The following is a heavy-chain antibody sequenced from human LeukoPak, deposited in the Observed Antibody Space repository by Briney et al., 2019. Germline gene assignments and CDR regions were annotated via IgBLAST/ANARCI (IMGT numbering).Heavy chain of an antibody. Sequence: PSETLSLTCTVSGGSISSYYWSWIRQPPGKGLEWFGYIYYSGSTNYNPSLKGRVTISVDTSKNQFSLRLSSVTAADTAVYYCARQVVGAENWFDPWGQGTLVTVSS. V-gene: IGHV4-59*08. CDR1: GGSISSYY. CDR2: IYYSGST. CDR3: ARQVVGAENWFDP. D-gene: IGHD1-26*01. J-gene: IGHJ5*02.